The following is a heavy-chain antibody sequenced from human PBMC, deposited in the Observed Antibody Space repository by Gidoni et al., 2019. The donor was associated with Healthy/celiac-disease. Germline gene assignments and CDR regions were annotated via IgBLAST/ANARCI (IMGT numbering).Heavy chain of an antibody. D-gene: IGHD1-26*01. J-gene: IGHJ6*03. CDR1: GYTFTSYG. V-gene: IGHV1-18*04. CDR2: ISAYNGNT. CDR3: ARDRRGSPPHYYYYYMDV. Sequence: QVQLVQSGAEVKKPGASVKVSCKASGYTFTSYGISWVRQAPGQGLEWMGWISAYNGNTNYARKLQGRVTMTTYTSTSTAYMELRSLRSDDTAVYYCARDRRGSPPHYYYYYMDVWGKGTTVTVSS.